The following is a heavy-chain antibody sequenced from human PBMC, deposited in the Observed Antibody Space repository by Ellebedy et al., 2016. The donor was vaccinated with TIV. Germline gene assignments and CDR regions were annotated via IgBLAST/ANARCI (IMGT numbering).Heavy chain of an antibody. CDR3: ARYMTTVNPNFDH. CDR2: IDPSDSYT. J-gene: IGHJ4*02. Sequence: GESLKISCKVSGYTFTNYWIGWVRQMPGKGLEWMGRIDPSDSYTNYSPSFQGHVTISADKSISTAYLQWSSLKASDTAMYYCARYMTTVNPNFDHWGQGTLVTVSS. CDR1: GYTFTNYW. V-gene: IGHV5-10-1*01. D-gene: IGHD4-17*01.